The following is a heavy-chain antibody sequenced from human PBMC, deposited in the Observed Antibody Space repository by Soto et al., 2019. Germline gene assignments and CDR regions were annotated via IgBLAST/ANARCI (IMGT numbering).Heavy chain of an antibody. CDR1: GFTFSSYG. D-gene: IGHD2-15*01. Sequence: QVQLVESGGGVVQPGRSLRLSCAASGFTFSSYGMHWVRQAPDKGLEWVVVMSWDGSDEFYEETVKGRFTVSRDNSRNTLYLQMNSLRPEDTAVYYCAKEGCSGGICYGFDYWGQGTLVTVSS. CDR2: MSWDGSDE. CDR3: AKEGCSGGICYGFDY. J-gene: IGHJ4*02. V-gene: IGHV3-30*18.